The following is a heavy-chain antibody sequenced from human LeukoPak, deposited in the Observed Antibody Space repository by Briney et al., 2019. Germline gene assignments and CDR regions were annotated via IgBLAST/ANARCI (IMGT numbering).Heavy chain of an antibody. J-gene: IGHJ4*02. D-gene: IGHD3-10*01. Sequence: PGGSLRLSCAASGFTFSSYAMSCVRHPPSKWLEWVAFTWYDDSNKYYADSVKGRFTISRDNSKNTLYLQMNSLRAEDTAVYYCARTNTLVGGVIIEPLDYRGQGTLVTVSS. CDR2: TWYDDSNK. CDR1: GFTFSSYA. CDR3: ARTNTLVGGVIIEPLDY. V-gene: IGHV3-33*08.